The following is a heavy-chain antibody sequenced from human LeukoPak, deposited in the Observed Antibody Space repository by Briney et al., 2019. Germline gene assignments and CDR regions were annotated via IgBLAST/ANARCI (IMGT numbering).Heavy chain of an antibody. Sequence: PGGSLRLSCAASGFTFSDYTMTWVRQAPGRGLEWLSSITGYSTYIYYADSVKGRFTISRDNSENTLYLQMSSLRAEDTAVYYCAREPLGYCTSASCPRWFDPRGQGTLVTVSS. CDR1: GFTFSDYT. J-gene: IGHJ5*02. CDR2: ITGYSTYI. D-gene: IGHD2-15*01. V-gene: IGHV3-21*01. CDR3: AREPLGYCTSASCPRWFDP.